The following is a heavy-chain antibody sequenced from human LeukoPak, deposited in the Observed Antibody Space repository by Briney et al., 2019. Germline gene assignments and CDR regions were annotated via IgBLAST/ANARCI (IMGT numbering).Heavy chain of an antibody. CDR1: GFSFSDYN. Sequence: PGGSLRLSCTASGFSFSDYNMNWVRQAPGKGLEWVSYVSSSTSSIHYADSVKGRFSMSRDNAKDSVFLQMNSLRAEDTAVYYCARAPRYCSSGISWSVAFDYWGQGTLVTVSS. D-gene: IGHD2-15*01. CDR3: ARAPRYCSSGISWSVAFDY. J-gene: IGHJ4*02. V-gene: IGHV3-48*04. CDR2: VSSSTSSI.